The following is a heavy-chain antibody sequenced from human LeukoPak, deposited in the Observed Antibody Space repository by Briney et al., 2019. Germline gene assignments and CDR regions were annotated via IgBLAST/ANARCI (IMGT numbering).Heavy chain of an antibody. CDR1: GGSISSGGYY. CDR3: ARDQGFLEEETSAFDI. J-gene: IGHJ3*02. Sequence: SETLSLTCTVSGGSISSGGYYWSWIRQHPGKGLEWLGYIYYSGSTYYNPSLKSRVTISVDTSKNQFSLKLSSVTAADTAVYYCARDQGFLEEETSAFDIWGQGTMVTVST. D-gene: IGHD3-3*01. V-gene: IGHV4-31*03. CDR2: IYYSGST.